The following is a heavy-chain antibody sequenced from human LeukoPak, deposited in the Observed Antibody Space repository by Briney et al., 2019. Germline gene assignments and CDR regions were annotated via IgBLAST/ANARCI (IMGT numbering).Heavy chain of an antibody. CDR3: SREQYTFDGSGWFGMDV. Sequence: SETLSLTCSVSGGSLSTYYWTWTRQPPGTGLEWIGYIHQSGSTKFNPSLKSRVTMSLDTYRNQFFLKMTTVTGADTAVYYCSREQYTFDGSGWFGMDVWGQGTTVTVSS. D-gene: IGHD6-19*01. CDR1: GGSLSTYY. J-gene: IGHJ6*02. CDR2: IHQSGST. V-gene: IGHV4-59*12.